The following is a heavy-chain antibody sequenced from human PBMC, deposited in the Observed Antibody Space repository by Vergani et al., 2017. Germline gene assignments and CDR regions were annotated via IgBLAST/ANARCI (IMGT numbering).Heavy chain of an antibody. D-gene: IGHD5-12*01. CDR2: ISYDGSNK. J-gene: IGHJ6*03. CDR3: ARVAILATEGYYYYYMDV. V-gene: IGHV3-30-3*01. CDR1: GFTFSSYA. Sequence: QVQLVESGGGVVQPGRSLRLSCAASGFTFSSYAMHWVCQAPGKGLEWVAVISYDGSNKYYADSVKGRFTISRDNSKNTLYLQMNSLRAEDTAVYYCARVAILATEGYYYYYMDVWGKGTTVTVSS.